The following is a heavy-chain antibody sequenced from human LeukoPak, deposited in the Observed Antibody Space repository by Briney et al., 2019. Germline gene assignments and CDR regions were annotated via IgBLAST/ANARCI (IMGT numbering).Heavy chain of an antibody. J-gene: IGHJ6*04. CDR2: ISYDGSNK. D-gene: IGHD2-2*01. CDR1: GFTFSSYA. V-gene: IGHV3-30*04. Sequence: GRSLRLSCAASGFTFSSYAMHWVRQAPGKGLEWVAVISYDGSNKYYAGSVKGRFTISRDNSKNTLYLQMNSLRAEDTAVYYCARDKTAGVPAAMNYYYYGMDVWGKGTTVTVSS. CDR3: ARDKTAGVPAAMNYYYYGMDV.